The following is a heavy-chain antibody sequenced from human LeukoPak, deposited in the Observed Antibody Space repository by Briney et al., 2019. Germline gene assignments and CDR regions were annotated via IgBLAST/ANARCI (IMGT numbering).Heavy chain of an antibody. Sequence: PETLSLTCTVSGGSISSSSYYWGWIRQPPGKGLEWIGSIYYSGSTYYNPSLKSRVTISVDTSKNQFSLKLSSVTAADTAVYYCARDSMLADFDYWGQGTLVTVSS. J-gene: IGHJ4*02. CDR1: GGSISSSSYY. CDR3: ARDSMLADFDY. D-gene: IGHD2-15*01. CDR2: IYYSGST. V-gene: IGHV4-39*07.